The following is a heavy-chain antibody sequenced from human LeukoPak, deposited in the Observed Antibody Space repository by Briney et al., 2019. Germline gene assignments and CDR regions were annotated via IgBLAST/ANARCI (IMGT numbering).Heavy chain of an antibody. J-gene: IGHJ6*02. CDR2: IYYSGGT. CDR3: ARKYYDILTGYTAMDV. Sequence: PSETLSLTCTVSGGSINSSYWNWIRQPPGKGLEWIGYIYYSGGTTYNPSLKSRVTISVDTSKNQFSLKMRSVTAADTAVYYCARKYYDILTGYTAMDVWGQGTTVTVSS. D-gene: IGHD3-9*01. CDR1: GGSINSSY. V-gene: IGHV4-59*01.